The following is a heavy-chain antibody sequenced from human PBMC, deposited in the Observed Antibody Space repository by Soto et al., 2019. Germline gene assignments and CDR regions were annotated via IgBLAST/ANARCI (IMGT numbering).Heavy chain of an antibody. V-gene: IGHV4-39*07. Sequence: PSETLSLTCTVSGGSISSSSYYWGWIRQPPGKGLEWIGSIYYSGSTYYNPSLKSRVTISVDTSKNQFSLKLSSVTAADTAVYYCAREEGGGYDHRWFDPWGQGTLVTVS. J-gene: IGHJ5*02. CDR1: GGSISSSSYY. CDR2: IYYSGST. D-gene: IGHD5-12*01. CDR3: AREEGGGYDHRWFDP.